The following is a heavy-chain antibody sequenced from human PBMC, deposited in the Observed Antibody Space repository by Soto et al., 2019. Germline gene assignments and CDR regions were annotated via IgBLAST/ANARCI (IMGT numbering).Heavy chain of an antibody. D-gene: IGHD3-22*01. CDR1: GFTFGDYA. CDR3: TRDSSGYNTRLNYYGMDV. Sequence: PGGSLRLSXTASGFTFGDYAMSWFRQAPGKGLEWVGFIRSKAYGGTTEYAASVKGRFTISRDDSKSIAYLQMNSLKTEDTAVYYCTRDSSGYNTRLNYYGMDVWGQGTTVTVSS. J-gene: IGHJ6*02. V-gene: IGHV3-49*03. CDR2: IRSKAYGGTT.